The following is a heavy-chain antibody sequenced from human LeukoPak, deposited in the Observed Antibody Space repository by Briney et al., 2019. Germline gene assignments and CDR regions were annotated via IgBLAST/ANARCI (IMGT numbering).Heavy chain of an antibody. Sequence: SETLSLTCTVSGGSISSGDYYWSWIRQPPGKGLEWIGYIYYSGSTYYNPSLKSRVTISVDTSKNQFSLKLSSVTAADTAVYYCARATVTTHFDYWGQGTLVTVSS. D-gene: IGHD4-17*01. CDR2: IYYSGST. J-gene: IGHJ4*02. V-gene: IGHV4-30-4*01. CDR3: ARATVTTHFDY. CDR1: GGSISSGDYY.